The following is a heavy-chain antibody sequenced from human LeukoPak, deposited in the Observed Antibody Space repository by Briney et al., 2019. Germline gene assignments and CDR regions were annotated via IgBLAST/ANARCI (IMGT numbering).Heavy chain of an antibody. Sequence: SETLSLTCTVSGGSISSYYWSWIRQPPGKGLEWIGYIYHSGSTNYNPSLKSRVTISVDTSKNQFSLKLSSVTAADTAVYYCARHKGHSSSWYWDYWGQGTLVTVSS. J-gene: IGHJ4*02. CDR1: GGSISSYY. D-gene: IGHD6-13*01. CDR3: ARHKGHSSSWYWDY. V-gene: IGHV4-59*08. CDR2: IYHSGST.